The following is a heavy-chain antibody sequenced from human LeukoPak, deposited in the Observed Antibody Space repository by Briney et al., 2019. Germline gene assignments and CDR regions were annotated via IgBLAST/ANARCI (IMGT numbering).Heavy chain of an antibody. D-gene: IGHD3-22*01. Sequence: GGSLRLSCAASGFTFSSYGMHWVRQAPGKGLEWVALIAYDASNTYYADSVKGRFTISRDNSKNTLYLQMNSLRDEDTGVFFCAKDPYYESSGRTPYFFDYWGQGTLVTVSS. CDR2: IAYDASNT. V-gene: IGHV3-30*18. J-gene: IGHJ4*02. CDR3: AKDPYYESSGRTPYFFDY. CDR1: GFTFSSYG.